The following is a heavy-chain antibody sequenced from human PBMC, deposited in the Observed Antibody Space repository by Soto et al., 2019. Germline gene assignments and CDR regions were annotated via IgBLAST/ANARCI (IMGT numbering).Heavy chain of an antibody. CDR1: GFTFSSYS. CDR3: ARDSGITGTYGDY. CDR2: ISSSSSTI. D-gene: IGHD1-7*01. J-gene: IGHJ4*02. Sequence: PGGSLRLSCAASGFTFSSYSTNWVRQAPGKGLEWVSYISSSSSTIYYADSVKGRFTISRDNAKNSLYLQMNSLRAEDTAVYYCARDSGITGTYGDYWGQGTLVTVS. V-gene: IGHV3-48*01.